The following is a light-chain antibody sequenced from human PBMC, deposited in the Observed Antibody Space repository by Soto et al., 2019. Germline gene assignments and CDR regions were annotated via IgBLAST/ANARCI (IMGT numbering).Light chain of an antibody. V-gene: IGKV1-5*03. CDR1: QSISSW. CDR3: QQYNSYPWT. Sequence: DIKMTQSPSTLSASVGDRVTITCRASQSISSWLAWYQQKPGKAPKLLIYKASSLESGVPSRFSGSGSGTEFTLTISSLQPDDFATDYCQQYNSYPWTFGQGTKVEIK. J-gene: IGKJ1*01. CDR2: KAS.